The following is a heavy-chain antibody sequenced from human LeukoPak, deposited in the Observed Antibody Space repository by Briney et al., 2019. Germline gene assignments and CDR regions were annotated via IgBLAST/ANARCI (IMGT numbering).Heavy chain of an antibody. J-gene: IGHJ3*02. V-gene: IGHV3-23*01. CDR3: AKGNPFDI. CDR1: GFSFSSYA. Sequence: GGSLRLSCAASGFSFSSYAMNWVRQAPGKGLEWVSIIFGNGDTTYYADSVKGRFTVSRDNSKNTLYLQMNSLRAEDTAVYYCAKGNPFDIWGQGTMVTVSS. CDR2: IFGNGDTT.